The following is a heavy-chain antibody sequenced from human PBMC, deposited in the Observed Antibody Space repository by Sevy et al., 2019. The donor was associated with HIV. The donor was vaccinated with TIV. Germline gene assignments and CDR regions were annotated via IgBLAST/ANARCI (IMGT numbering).Heavy chain of an antibody. J-gene: IGHJ4*02. CDR2: ISGRGFNT. V-gene: IGHV3-23*01. CDR1: GFTFNNYA. D-gene: IGHD6-6*01. CDR3: AKDYSFGSSSVPLYYFDF. Sequence: GGSLRLSCAVSGFTFNNYAMSWVRQAPGKGLEWVSGISGRGFNTYNADSGKGRFTVSRDNSKNTLYLQMNSLRAEDTAVYYCAKDYSFGSSSVPLYYFDFWGQGTLVTVSS.